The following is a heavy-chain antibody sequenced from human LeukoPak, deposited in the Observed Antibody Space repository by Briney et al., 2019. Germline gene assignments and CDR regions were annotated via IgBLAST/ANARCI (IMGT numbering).Heavy chain of an antibody. D-gene: IGHD6-25*01. CDR3: ARGRASAFDV. CDR2: TYYTSKWNT. CDR1: GDSVSSNNGA. J-gene: IGHJ3*01. V-gene: IGHV6-1*01. Sequence: SQTLSLTCVISGDSVSSNNGAWNWIRQSPSRGLEWLGRTYYTSKWNTDYAVSVKSRIVVNPDTSKNQFSLQLNSVTSEDTAVYYCARGRASAFDVWGQGTMVTVSS.